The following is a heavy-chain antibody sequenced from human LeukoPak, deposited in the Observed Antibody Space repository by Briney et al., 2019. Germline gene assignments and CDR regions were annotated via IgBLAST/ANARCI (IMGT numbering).Heavy chain of an antibody. CDR3: AKALYDSGAYSFDY. J-gene: IGHJ4*02. CDR1: GFTFSSYA. V-gene: IGHV3-23*01. Sequence: PGGSLRLSCAASGFTFSSYAMTWVRQAPGEGLEWVSAISGTDGTTYYADSVKGRFTISRYNSKNTLYLQMNSLRAEDTAIYYCAKALYDSGAYSFDYWGQGTLVTVSS. D-gene: IGHD3-22*01. CDR2: ISGTDGTT.